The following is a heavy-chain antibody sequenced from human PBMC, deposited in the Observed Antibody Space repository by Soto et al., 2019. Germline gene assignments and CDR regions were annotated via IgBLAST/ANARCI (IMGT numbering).Heavy chain of an antibody. CDR3: ALSHTVTTDY. J-gene: IGHJ4*02. V-gene: IGHV3-74*01. CDR2: INSDGSST. CDR1: GFTFSSYW. Sequence: GGSLRLSCAASGFTFSSYWMHWVRQAPGKGLVWVSRINSDGSSTNYADSVKGRFTISRGNAKNTLYLQMSSLRAEDTAVYYCALSHTVTTDYWGQGTLVTVSS. D-gene: IGHD4-17*01.